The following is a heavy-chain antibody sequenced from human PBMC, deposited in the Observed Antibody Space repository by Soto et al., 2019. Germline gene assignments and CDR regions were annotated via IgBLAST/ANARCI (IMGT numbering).Heavy chain of an antibody. V-gene: IGHV4-39*01. D-gene: IGHD1-1*01. CDR2: IYYSGST. J-gene: IGHJ4*02. CDR3: ARHGGPSQTGTGFGY. Sequence: NPSETLSLTCTVSGASISSSSYLWGWIRQPPGKGLEWIGSIYYSGSTYYNPSLNSRATISLDTSKNQFSLKLSSVTAADTAVYYWARHGGPSQTGTGFGYWGQGTQVTVSS. CDR1: GASISSSSYL.